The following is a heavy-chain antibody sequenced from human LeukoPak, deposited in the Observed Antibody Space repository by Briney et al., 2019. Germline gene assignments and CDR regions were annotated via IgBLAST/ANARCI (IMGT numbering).Heavy chain of an antibody. CDR2: IYPGDSDT. Sequence: GESLKISCKASGYTFSSYWIGWVRQMPGKGLEWMGIIYPGDSDTRYSPSFPGQVTISADKSISTAYLQWSSLKASDTAMYYCARRIGFGSSNWYFDLWGRGTLVTVSS. J-gene: IGHJ2*01. CDR3: ARRIGFGSSNWYFDL. CDR1: GYTFSSYW. D-gene: IGHD3-10*01. V-gene: IGHV5-51*01.